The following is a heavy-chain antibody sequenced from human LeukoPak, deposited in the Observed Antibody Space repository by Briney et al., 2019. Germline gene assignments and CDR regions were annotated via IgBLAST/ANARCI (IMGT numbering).Heavy chain of an antibody. CDR1: GFTFSDYY. CDR2: ISSSGSTI. Sequence: GGSLRLSCAASGFTFSDYYMSWIRQAPGKGLEWVSYISSSGSTIYYADSVKGRFTISRDNAKNSLYLQMNSLRAEDTAVYYCARVYYYGSGSYLPHLYGMDVWGQGTTVTVSS. CDR3: ARVYYYGSGSYLPHLYGMDV. J-gene: IGHJ6*02. D-gene: IGHD3-10*01. V-gene: IGHV3-11*01.